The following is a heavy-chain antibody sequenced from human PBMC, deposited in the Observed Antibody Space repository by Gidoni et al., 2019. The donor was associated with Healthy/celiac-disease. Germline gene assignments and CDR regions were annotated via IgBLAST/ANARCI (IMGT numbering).Heavy chain of an antibody. J-gene: IGHJ4*02. CDR3: ARVLPGYSYGDY. CDR2: ISSSGSTI. V-gene: IGHV3-48*03. Sequence: EVQLVESGGGLVQPGGSLRLSCAASGFTFSSYEMNWVRQAPGKGLEWVSYISSSGSTIYYADSVKGRFTISRDNAKNSLYLQMNSLRAEDTAVYYCARVLPGYSYGDYWGQGTLVTVSS. D-gene: IGHD5-18*01. CDR1: GFTFSSYE.